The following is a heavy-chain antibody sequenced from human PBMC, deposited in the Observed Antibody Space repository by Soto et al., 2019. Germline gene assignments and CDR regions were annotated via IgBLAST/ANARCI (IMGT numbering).Heavy chain of an antibody. J-gene: IGHJ4*02. V-gene: IGHV4-59*11. CDR3: ARMEGSIIYFFDY. D-gene: IGHD3-10*01. CDR2: IHVTGIT. CDR1: GGSLSGHH. Sequence: QVQLQESGPGLVKPSETLSLTCTVSGGSLSGHHWGWIRQPPGKGLEWIGYIHVTGITNYAPALKSRVSMSRDTSKNQFSLNLTSVTAADTAVYFCARMEGSIIYFFDYWGQGSLATVSS.